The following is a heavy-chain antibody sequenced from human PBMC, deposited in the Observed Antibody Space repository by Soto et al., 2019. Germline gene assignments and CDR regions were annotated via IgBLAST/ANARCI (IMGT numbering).Heavy chain of an antibody. J-gene: IGHJ6*02. CDR3: ARDRWRWEQDNYYYGMDV. Sequence: GGSLRLSCAASGFTFSSYSMNWVRQAPGKGLEWVSSISSSSSYIYYADSVKGRFTISRDNAKNSLYLQMNSLRAEDTAVYYCARDRWRWEQDNYYYGMDVWGQGTTVTVSS. V-gene: IGHV3-21*01. CDR1: GFTFSSYS. CDR2: ISSSSSYI. D-gene: IGHD1-26*01.